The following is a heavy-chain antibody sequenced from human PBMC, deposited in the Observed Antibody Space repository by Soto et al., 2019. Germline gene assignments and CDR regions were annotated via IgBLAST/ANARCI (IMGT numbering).Heavy chain of an antibody. CDR2: INHGGAT. V-gene: IGHV4-34*01. Sequence: QVQLHQWGAGLLQPSETLSLTCAIDGGSFTGYYWSWIRQAPGEGLEWIGEINHGGATNVHPSLKSRILISMDASKNQFSVNLSSVTAADTAIYFCARGRLHLAPGTRLRYYAMDVWGQGTPVIISS. J-gene: IGHJ6*02. CDR3: ARGRLHLAPGTRLRYYAMDV. CDR1: GGSFTGYY. D-gene: IGHD4-4*01.